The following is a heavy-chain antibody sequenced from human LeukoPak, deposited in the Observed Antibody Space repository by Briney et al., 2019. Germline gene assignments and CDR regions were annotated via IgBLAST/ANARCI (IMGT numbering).Heavy chain of an antibody. CDR2: INPNSGGT. CDR1: GYTFTGYY. D-gene: IGHD3-9*01. V-gene: IGHV1-2*02. Sequence: GTSVKASCKASGYTFTGYYMHWVRQAPGQGLEWMGWINPNSGGTNYAQKFQGRVTMTRDTSISTAYMELSSLRSEDTAVYYCARWDDILTGQPSNYWGQGTLVTVSS. CDR3: ARWDDILTGQPSNY. J-gene: IGHJ4*01.